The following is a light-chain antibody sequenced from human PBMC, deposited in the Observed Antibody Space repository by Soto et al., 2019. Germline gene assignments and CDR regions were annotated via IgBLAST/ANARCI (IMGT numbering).Light chain of an antibody. CDR2: KAS. CDR1: QTISSW. Sequence: DIQMTQSPSTLSGSVGDRVTITCRASQTISSWLAWYQQKPGKAPKPLIYKASTLKSGVPSRFSVSGSGTEFTLTISSLQPDDFATYCCQHYNSYSEAFGQGTKVELK. J-gene: IGKJ1*01. CDR3: QHYNSYSEA. V-gene: IGKV1-5*03.